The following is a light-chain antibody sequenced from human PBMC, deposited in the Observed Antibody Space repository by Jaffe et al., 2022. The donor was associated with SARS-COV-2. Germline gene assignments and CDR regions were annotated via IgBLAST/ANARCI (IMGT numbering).Light chain of an antibody. CDR1: QSVSSNY. CDR3: QQYGRSPKT. V-gene: IGKV3-20*01. J-gene: IGKJ2*01. CDR2: DAS. Sequence: EVVLTQSPGTLSLSPGERATLSCRASQSVSSNYLAWYQQKPGQAPRLLIYDASNRATGIPDRFSGSGSGTDFTLTISRLEPEDFAVYFCQQYGRSPKTFGQGTKLEIK.